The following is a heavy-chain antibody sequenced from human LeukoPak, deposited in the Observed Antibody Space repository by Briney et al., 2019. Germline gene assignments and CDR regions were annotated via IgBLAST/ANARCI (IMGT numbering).Heavy chain of an antibody. D-gene: IGHD2-8*02. Sequence: GGSLRLSCVGSGFTFSRYWLNWVRQAPGKGLEWVANMNQDGSEIYYLDSVKGRFTISRDNSKNTLYLQMNSLRAEDTAVYYCARDIGPGYSSGFNWGQGTLVTVSS. V-gene: IGHV3-7*03. CDR2: MNQDGSEI. CDR1: GFTFSRYW. CDR3: ARDIGPGYSSGFN. J-gene: IGHJ4*02.